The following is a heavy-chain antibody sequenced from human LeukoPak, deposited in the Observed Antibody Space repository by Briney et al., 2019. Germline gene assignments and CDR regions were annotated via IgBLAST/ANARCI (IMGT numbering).Heavy chain of an antibody. V-gene: IGHV1-18*01. D-gene: IGHD6-19*01. Sequence: ASVKVSCKASGYTFTSYGISWVRQAPGQGLEWMGWISAYNGNTNYAQKLQGRVTMTTDTSTSTTYMELRSLRSDDTAVYYCATFQQSYSSGWYPLGYWGQGTLVTVSS. CDR3: ATFQQSYSSGWYPLGY. CDR1: GYTFTSYG. CDR2: ISAYNGNT. J-gene: IGHJ4*02.